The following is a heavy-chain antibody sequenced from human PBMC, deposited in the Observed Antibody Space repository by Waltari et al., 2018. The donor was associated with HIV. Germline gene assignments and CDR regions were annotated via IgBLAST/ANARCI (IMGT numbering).Heavy chain of an antibody. J-gene: IGHJ4*02. V-gene: IGHV4-4*07. CDR1: GGSIRNYY. Sequence: QVQLQESGPGLVKPSETLSLTCTVSGGSIRNYYWSWIRQPAGKGLEWLGRLYTSGSTNYNPSLKSRVTMSVDTSKNQFSLRLSSVTAADTAVYYCARDSIGITGTSPFDYWGQGTLVTVSS. CDR2: LYTSGST. D-gene: IGHD1-20*01. CDR3: ARDSIGITGTSPFDY.